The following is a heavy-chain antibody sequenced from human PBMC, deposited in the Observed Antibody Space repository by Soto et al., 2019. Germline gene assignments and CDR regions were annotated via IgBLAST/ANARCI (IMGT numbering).Heavy chain of an antibody. V-gene: IGHV1-69*13. Sequence: SVKVSCKASGGTFSSYAISWVRQAPGQGLEWMGGIIPIFGTANYAQKFQGRVTITADESTSTAYMELSSLRSEDTAVYYCCARTGTTSLPYGMDVWGQGTTVTVSS. D-gene: IGHD1-7*01. J-gene: IGHJ6*02. CDR2: IIPIFGTA. CDR1: GGTFSSYA. CDR3: CARTGTTSLPYGMDV.